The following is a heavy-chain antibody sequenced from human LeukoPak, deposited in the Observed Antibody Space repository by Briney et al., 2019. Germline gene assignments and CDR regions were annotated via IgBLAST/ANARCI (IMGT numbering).Heavy chain of an antibody. CDR1: GGSISSYY. CDR3: ARASYSYDINGWVPFDY. D-gene: IGHD3-22*01. CDR2: IYNTGST. V-gene: IGHV4-4*07. J-gene: IGHJ4*02. Sequence: SQTLSLTCTVSGGSISSYYWSWIRQPAGKGLEWIGRIYNTGSTNCNPSLKSRVTISVDTSKNQFSLRLSSVPAADTAVYYCARASYSYDINGWVPFDYWGQGTLVTVSS.